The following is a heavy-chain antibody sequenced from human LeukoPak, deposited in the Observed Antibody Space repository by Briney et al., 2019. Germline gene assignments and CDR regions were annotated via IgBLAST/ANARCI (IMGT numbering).Heavy chain of an antibody. CDR2: ISGSGGST. CDR1: GFIFSSYA. V-gene: IGHV3-23*01. D-gene: IGHD3-10*02. Sequence: PGGSLRLSCAASGFIFSSYAMNWVRQAPGKGLEWVSSISGSGGSTKYADSVKGRFTISRDNAKNSLYLQMNSLRAEDTAVYYCAELGITMIGGVWGKGTTVTISS. CDR3: AELGITMIGGV. J-gene: IGHJ6*04.